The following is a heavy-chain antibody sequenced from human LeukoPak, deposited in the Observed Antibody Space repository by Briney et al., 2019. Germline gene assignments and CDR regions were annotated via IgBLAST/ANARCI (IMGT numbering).Heavy chain of an antibody. CDR2: INHSGST. D-gene: IGHD1-14*01. CDR1: GGSFSGYY. CDR3: ARATVTRANYYYYGMDV. V-gene: IGHV4-34*01. J-gene: IGHJ6*02. Sequence: SETLSLTCAVYGGSFSGYYWSWIRQPPGKGLEWIGEINHSGSTNYNPSLKSRVTISVDTSKNQFSLKLSSVTAADTAVYYCARATVTRANYYYYGMDVWGQGTTVTVSS.